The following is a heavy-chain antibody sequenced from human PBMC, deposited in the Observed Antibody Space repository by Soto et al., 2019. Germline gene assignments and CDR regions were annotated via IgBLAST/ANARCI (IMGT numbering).Heavy chain of an antibody. V-gene: IGHV1-69*13. CDR3: ARRVPAAINWFDP. CDR1: GGTFSSYA. J-gene: IGHJ5*02. D-gene: IGHD2-2*01. CDR2: IIPIFGTA. Sequence: SVKVSCKASGGTFSSYAISWVRQAPGQGLEWMGGIIPIFGTANYAQKFQGRVTITADESTSTAYMELSSLRSEDTAVYYCARRVPAAINWFDPWGQGTLVTVSS.